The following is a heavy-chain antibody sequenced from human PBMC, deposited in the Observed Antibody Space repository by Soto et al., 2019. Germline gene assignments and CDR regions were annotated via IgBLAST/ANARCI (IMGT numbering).Heavy chain of an antibody. V-gene: IGHV5-10-1*01. Sequence: VAALKISCKGSGYSVTSYRISPVGQMPGKGLEWMGRMDPSDSYTNYSPSFQGHVTISADKSISTAYLQWSSLKASDTAMYYCAVSDYLWGSYRQPFVGSPIKYGMDVWGQGTTVTVSS. D-gene: IGHD3-16*02. J-gene: IGHJ6*02. CDR1: GYSVTSYR. CDR3: AVSDYLWGSYRQPFVGSPIKYGMDV. CDR2: MDPSDSYT.